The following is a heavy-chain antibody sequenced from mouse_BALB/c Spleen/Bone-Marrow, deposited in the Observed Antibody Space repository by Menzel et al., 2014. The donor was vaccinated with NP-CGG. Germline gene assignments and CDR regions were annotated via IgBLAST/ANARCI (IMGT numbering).Heavy chain of an antibody. J-gene: IGHJ4*01. Sequence: VQLKQSGPVLARPGASVKMSCKASGYTFTSYWMPWVKLLTGQFLAFLGAIYPGISDTSYNQKFKGKAKLTAVTSTTTAYMDLSSLTNEDSAVYYCTRSGNAMDYWGQGTSVTVSS. CDR3: TRSGNAMDY. CDR2: IYPGISDT. D-gene: IGHD1-1*02. CDR1: GYTFTSYW. V-gene: IGHV1-5*01.